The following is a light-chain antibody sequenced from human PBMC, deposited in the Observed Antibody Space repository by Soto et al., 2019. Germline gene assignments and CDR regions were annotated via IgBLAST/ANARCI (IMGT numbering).Light chain of an antibody. CDR2: EVN. CDR3: TSYTSSDTLYV. J-gene: IGLJ1*01. CDR1: ISYIGAYNY. V-gene: IGLV2-14*01. Sequence: QSVLTQPASVSGSPGQSVTISYTGTISYIGAYNYFSWYQRHPVKAPQLLIYEVNSRPSGVSNRFPASKSGNTASLKISGLKPEDEADYYCTSYTSSDTLYVFGSWTKVPVL.